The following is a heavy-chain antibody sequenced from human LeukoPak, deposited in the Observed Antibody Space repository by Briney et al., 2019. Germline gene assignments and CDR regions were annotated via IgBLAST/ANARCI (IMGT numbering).Heavy chain of an antibody. V-gene: IGHV3-23*01. Sequence: GGSLRLSCVASGFTFSSYAMNWVRQAPGKGLEWVSAITGSGITTYSADSVKGRFTISRDNSKKTLYLQMNSLRAEDTAVYYCAIAQSWNPHDAFDIWGQGTMVTVSS. CDR2: ITGSGITT. CDR3: AIAQSWNPHDAFDI. D-gene: IGHD1-1*01. CDR1: GFTFSSYA. J-gene: IGHJ3*02.